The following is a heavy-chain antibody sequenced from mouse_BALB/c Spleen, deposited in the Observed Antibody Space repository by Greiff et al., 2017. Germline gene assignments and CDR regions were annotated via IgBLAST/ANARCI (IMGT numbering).Heavy chain of an antibody. D-gene: IGHD1-1*01. Sequence: QVQLQQSGAELMKPGASVKISCTATGYTFSSYWIEWVKQRPGHGLEWIGEILPGSGSTNYNEKFKGKATFTADTSSNTAYMQLSSLTSEDSAVYYCARATVVPYAMDYWGQGTSVTVSS. J-gene: IGHJ4*01. V-gene: IGHV1-9*01. CDR2: ILPGSGST. CDR3: ARATVVPYAMDY. CDR1: GYTFSSYW.